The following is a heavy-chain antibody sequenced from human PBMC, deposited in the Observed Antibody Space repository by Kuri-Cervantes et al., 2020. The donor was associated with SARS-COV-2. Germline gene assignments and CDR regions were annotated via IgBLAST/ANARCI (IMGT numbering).Heavy chain of an antibody. D-gene: IGHD3-22*01. V-gene: IGHV1-2*02. CDR2: INPNSGGT. CDR3: ARTAEDSSGYYYGVYDY. J-gene: IGHJ4*02. Sequence: ASVKVSCKASGYTFTGYYMHWVRQAPGQGLEWMGWINPNSGGTNYAQKFQGRVTMIRDTSISTAYMELSRLRSDDTAVYYCARTAEDSSGYYYGVYDYWGQGTLVTVSS. CDR1: GYTFTGYY.